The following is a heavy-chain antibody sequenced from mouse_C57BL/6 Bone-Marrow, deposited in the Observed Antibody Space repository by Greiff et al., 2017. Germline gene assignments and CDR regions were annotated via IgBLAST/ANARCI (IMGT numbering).Heavy chain of an antibody. CDR3: AVNYYFDY. D-gene: IGHD1-3*01. J-gene: IGHJ2*01. CDR2: IHPNSGST. Sequence: VQLQQPGAELVKPGASVSLTCKASGYTFTSYWMHWVKQRPGQGLAWIGMIHPNSGSTNYNEMFKSKATLTVDKSSSTAYMQLISLTSEDSAVYYCAVNYYFDYWGQGTTLTVSS. V-gene: IGHV1-64*01. CDR1: GYTFTSYW.